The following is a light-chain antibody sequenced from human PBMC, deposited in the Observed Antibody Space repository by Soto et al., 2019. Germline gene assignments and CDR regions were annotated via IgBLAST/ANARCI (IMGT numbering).Light chain of an antibody. Sequence: QSALTQPASVSGSPGQSIAISCTGTRRDVGAYNYVSWYQQHPGKAPKLMISEVTNRPSGVSDRLSGSKSGNTASLTISGLQAEDEADYYCSSFTSRFTFVFGTGTKVTVL. J-gene: IGLJ1*01. CDR1: RRDVGAYNY. CDR3: SSFTSRFTFV. CDR2: EVT. V-gene: IGLV2-14*01.